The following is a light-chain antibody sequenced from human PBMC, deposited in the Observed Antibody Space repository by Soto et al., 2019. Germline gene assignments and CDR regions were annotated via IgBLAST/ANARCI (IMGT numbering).Light chain of an antibody. CDR1: SSDVGGYNY. CDR3: SSYTSSSTWV. CDR2: EVS. Sequence: ALTQPASVSGSPGQSITISCTGTSSDVGGYNYVSWYQQHPGKAPKFMIYEVSNRPSGVSNRFSGSKSGNTASLTISGLQAEDEADYYCSSYTSSSTWVFGGGTKLTVL. J-gene: IGLJ3*02. V-gene: IGLV2-14*01.